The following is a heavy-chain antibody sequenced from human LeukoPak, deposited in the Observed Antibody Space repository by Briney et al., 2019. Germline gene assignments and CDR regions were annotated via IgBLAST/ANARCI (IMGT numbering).Heavy chain of an antibody. V-gene: IGHV4-59*01. Sequence: SETLSLTCTVSGGSISSYYWSWIRQPPGKGLEWIGYIYYSGSTNYNPSLKSRVTISVDTSKNQFSLKLSSVTAADTAVYYCARSVYSSGWYAGALDYWGQGTLVTVSS. CDR1: GGSISSYY. CDR2: IYYSGST. CDR3: ARSVYSSGWYAGALDY. J-gene: IGHJ4*02. D-gene: IGHD6-19*01.